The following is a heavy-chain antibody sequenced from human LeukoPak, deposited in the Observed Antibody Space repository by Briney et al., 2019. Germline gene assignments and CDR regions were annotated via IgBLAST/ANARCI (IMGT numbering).Heavy chain of an antibody. Sequence: GRSLRLSCAASGFTFSDYTMHWVRQAPGKGLEWVAVISYDGSNKYYADSVKGRFTISRDNSKNTLYLQMNSLRAEDTAVYYCARARLPRYYYYMDVWGKGTTVTVSS. J-gene: IGHJ6*03. D-gene: IGHD2-21*02. CDR1: GFTFSDYT. V-gene: IGHV3-30*04. CDR2: ISYDGSNK. CDR3: ARARLPRYYYYMDV.